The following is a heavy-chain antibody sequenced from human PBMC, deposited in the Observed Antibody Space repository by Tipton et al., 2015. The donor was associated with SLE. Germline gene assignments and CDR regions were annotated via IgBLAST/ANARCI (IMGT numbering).Heavy chain of an antibody. V-gene: IGHV4-59*08. J-gene: IGHJ4*02. CDR3: ARHAGDYAYFDS. CDR2: IYYSGTS. CDR1: GDSITTYY. D-gene: IGHD4-17*01. Sequence: TLSLTCTVSGDSITTYYWSWIRQSPGKGLEWIGYIYYSGTSRYNPSLKSRVTISEDTSKQQFSLKLSSLTAADTAVYYCARHAGDYAYFDSWGQGTLVTVSS.